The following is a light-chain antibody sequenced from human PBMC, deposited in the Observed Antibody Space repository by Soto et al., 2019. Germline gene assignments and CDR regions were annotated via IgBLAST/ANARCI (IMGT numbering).Light chain of an antibody. Sequence: DIPMTQSPSSLSASVGDRVSITCRASQSIRSYLNWYQQKPGKAPKLLIYAASSLQSGVPSRFSCSGSGTDFPLTISSLQPEDFATYYCQQSYSTSWTFGPGTKVEIK. CDR1: QSIRSY. CDR3: QQSYSTSWT. CDR2: AAS. J-gene: IGKJ1*01. V-gene: IGKV1-39*01.